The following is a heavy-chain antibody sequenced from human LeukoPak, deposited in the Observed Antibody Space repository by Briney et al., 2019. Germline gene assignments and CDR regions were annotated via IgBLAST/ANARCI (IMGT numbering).Heavy chain of an antibody. D-gene: IGHD2-15*01. CDR2: ISGSGGST. J-gene: IGHJ4*02. Sequence: GGSLRLSCAASGFTFSSYGMSWVRQAPGQGLEWVSAISGSGGSTYYADSVKGRFTISRDNSKNTLYLQMNSLRPEDTALYYCATEGGCSGGSCPGYWGQGTLVTVSS. CDR3: ATEGGCSGGSCPGY. CDR1: GFTFSSYG. V-gene: IGHV3-23*01.